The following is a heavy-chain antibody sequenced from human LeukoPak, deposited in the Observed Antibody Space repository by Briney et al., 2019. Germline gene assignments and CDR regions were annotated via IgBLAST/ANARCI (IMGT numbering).Heavy chain of an antibody. D-gene: IGHD6-6*01. J-gene: IGHJ4*02. V-gene: IGHV4-34*01. CDR3: ARGDHSSSSTFDY. Sequence: PSETLSLTCAVYGGSFSGYYWSWIRQPPGRGLEWIGEIDHSGNTNYNPSLKSRVTISLDTSKNQFSLKLSSATAADTAVYYCARGDHSSSSTFDYWGQGTLVTVSS. CDR1: GGSFSGYY. CDR2: IDHSGNT.